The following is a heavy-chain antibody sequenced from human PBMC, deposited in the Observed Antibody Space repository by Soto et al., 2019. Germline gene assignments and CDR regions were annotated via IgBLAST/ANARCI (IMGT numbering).Heavy chain of an antibody. CDR3: ARGRWAPYGSCGFYRGNHRSSSDY. Sequence: QVQLQQWGAGLLKPSETLSLTCAVYGGSFSGYYWSWIRQPPGKGLEWIGEINHSGSTNYNPSLNSCVTIPVDTPKHQFSEIRSCVTAAATGVYYCARGRWAPYGSCGFYRGNHRSSSDYWGQGTLVTVSS. D-gene: IGHD3-10*01. V-gene: IGHV4-34*01. CDR1: GGSFSGYY. CDR2: INHSGST. J-gene: IGHJ4*02.